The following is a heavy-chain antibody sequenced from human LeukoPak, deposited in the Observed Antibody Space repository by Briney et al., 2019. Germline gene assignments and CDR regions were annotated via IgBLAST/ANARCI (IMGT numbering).Heavy chain of an antibody. J-gene: IGHJ3*02. CDR2: ISSSSSYI. CDR1: GFTFSSYG. CDR3: ARSRQWLQRGAFDI. V-gene: IGHV3-21*01. D-gene: IGHD6-19*01. Sequence: GGSLRLSCAASGFTFSSYGMNWVRQAPGKGLEWVSSISSSSSYIYYADSVKGRFTISRDNAKNSLYLQMNSLRAEDTAVYYCARSRQWLQRGAFDIWGQGTMVTVSS.